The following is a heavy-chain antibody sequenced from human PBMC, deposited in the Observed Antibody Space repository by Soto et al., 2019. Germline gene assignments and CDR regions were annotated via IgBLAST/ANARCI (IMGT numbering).Heavy chain of an antibody. V-gene: IGHV3-23*01. Sequence: EVQLLESGGGLVQPGGSLRLSCAASGFTFSSYAMSWVRQAPGKGLEWVSAISGSGGSTYYADSVKGRFTISRDNSKNTLYRQMNSLRAVDTAVYYCAKGEGGTQYYSMFDYWGQGTLVTVSS. D-gene: IGHD4-4*01. CDR2: ISGSGGST. CDR1: GFTFSSYA. J-gene: IGHJ4*02. CDR3: AKGEGGTQYYSMFDY.